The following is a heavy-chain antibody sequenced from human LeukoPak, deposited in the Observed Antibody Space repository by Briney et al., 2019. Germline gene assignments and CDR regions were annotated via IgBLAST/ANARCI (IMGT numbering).Heavy chain of an antibody. V-gene: IGHV1-69*13. CDR3: ARHLPPTVTREDGMDV. D-gene: IGHD4-17*01. J-gene: IGHJ6*02. CDR1: GGTLSRYA. CDR2: IIPIFGTT. Sequence: SVKVSCKASGGTLSRYAISWVRQAPGQGPEWMGGIIPIFGTTNYAQKFQGRVTITADESTSTAYMELSSLRSEDTAVYYCARHLPPTVTREDGMDVWGQGTTVTVSS.